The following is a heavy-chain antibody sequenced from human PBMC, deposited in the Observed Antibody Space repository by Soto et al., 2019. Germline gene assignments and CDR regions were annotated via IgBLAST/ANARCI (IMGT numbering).Heavy chain of an antibody. V-gene: IGHV1-69*13. D-gene: IGHD7-27*01. Sequence: ASVKVSCKASGGTFSSYAISWVRQAPGQGLEWMGGIIPIFGTANYAQKFQGRVTITADESTSTAYMELSSLRSEDTAVYYCARDSPSGWGSGLGYYYGMDVWGQGTTVTVSS. J-gene: IGHJ6*02. CDR2: IIPIFGTA. CDR3: ARDSPSGWGSGLGYYYGMDV. CDR1: GGTFSSYA.